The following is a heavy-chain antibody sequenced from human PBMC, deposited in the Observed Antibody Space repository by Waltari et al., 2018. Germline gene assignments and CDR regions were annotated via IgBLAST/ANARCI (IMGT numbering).Heavy chain of an antibody. J-gene: IGHJ6*02. CDR3: AAEDCSSTSCRLYYYYGMDV. CDR1: GFTFTSSA. D-gene: IGHD2-2*01. Sequence: QMQLVQSGPEVKKPGTSVKVSCKASGFTFTSSAVQWVRQARGQRLGWIGWIVVGSGNTNYAQKFQERVTITRDMSTSTAYMELSSLRSEDTAVYYCAAEDCSSTSCRLYYYYGMDVWGQGTTVTVSS. CDR2: IVVGSGNT. V-gene: IGHV1-58*01.